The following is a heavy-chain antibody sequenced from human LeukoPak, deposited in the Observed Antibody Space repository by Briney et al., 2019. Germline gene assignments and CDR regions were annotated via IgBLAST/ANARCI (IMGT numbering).Heavy chain of an antibody. CDR3: ARDKQWLGQIDY. J-gene: IGHJ4*02. V-gene: IGHV3-30-3*01. D-gene: IGHD6-19*01. CDR1: GFTFSTYA. CDR2: VSYDGSTK. Sequence: GGSLRLSCAASGFTFSTYAMHWVRQAPGKGLEWVAVVSYDGSTKYYTDSVKGRFTISRDNSKNTLYLQMNSLRTEDTAMYYCARDKQWLGQIDYWGQGTLVTVSS.